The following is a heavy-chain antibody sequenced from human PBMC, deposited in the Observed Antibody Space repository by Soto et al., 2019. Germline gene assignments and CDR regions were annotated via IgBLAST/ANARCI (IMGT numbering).Heavy chain of an antibody. CDR2: IIPIFGTA. V-gene: IGHV1-69*13. CDR3: ARDSIPYYYDSSGYYYTLDV. D-gene: IGHD3-22*01. Sequence: SVKVSCKASGGTFSSYAISWVRQAPGQGLEWMGGIIPIFGTANYAQKFQGRVTITADESTSTAHMELSSLRSEDTAVYYCARDSIPYYYDSSGYYYTLDVWGQGTTVTVSS. J-gene: IGHJ6*02. CDR1: GGTFSSYA.